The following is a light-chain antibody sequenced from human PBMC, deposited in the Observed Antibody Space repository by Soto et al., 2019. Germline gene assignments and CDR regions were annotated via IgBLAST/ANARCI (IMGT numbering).Light chain of an antibody. J-gene: IGKJ1*01. CDR2: GAS. CDR3: QHYSTWLLT. V-gene: IGKV3-15*01. Sequence: EIVMTQSPATMSVSPGERATLSCRASQSVSSKLAWYQQKPGQGPRLLIYGASSRATGIPARFSGSGSGTEFTLTISSLQSEDFAVYYCQHYSTWLLTFGQGTTVQIQ. CDR1: QSVSSK.